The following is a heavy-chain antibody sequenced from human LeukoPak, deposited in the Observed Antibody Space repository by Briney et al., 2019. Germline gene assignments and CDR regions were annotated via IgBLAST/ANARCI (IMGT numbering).Heavy chain of an antibody. Sequence: SETLPLTCTGSGRPNSWYFRSWIRQPPGKGLDGIGYISYNGSTNYNPPLKSRVNLSINTSKNHFSLTQSSVTAADTALYYCARGRNTMVRGAIGAETSYYYSYYMDVWGKGTTVTVSS. D-gene: IGHD3-10*01. V-gene: IGHV4-59*12. CDR2: ISYNGST. CDR1: GRPNSWYF. J-gene: IGHJ6*03. CDR3: ARGRNTMVRGAIGAETSYYYSYYMDV.